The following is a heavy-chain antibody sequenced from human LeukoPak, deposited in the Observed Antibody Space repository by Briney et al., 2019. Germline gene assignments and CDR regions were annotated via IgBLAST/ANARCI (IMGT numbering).Heavy chain of an antibody. D-gene: IGHD6-19*01. CDR2: FYHSGST. CDR3: ARRGDSSGWFEDYYYGMDV. V-gene: IGHV4-38-2*02. J-gene: IGHJ6*02. CDR1: DYSISSGYY. Sequence: PSETLSLTCTVSDYSISSGYYWGWIRQPPGKGLEWIGSFYHSGSTYYNPSLKSRATISVDTSKNQFSLKLSSVTAADTAVYYCARRGDSSGWFEDYYYGMDVWGQGTTVTVSS.